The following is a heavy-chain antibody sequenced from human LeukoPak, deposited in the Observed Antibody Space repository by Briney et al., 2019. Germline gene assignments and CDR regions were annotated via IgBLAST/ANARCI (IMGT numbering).Heavy chain of an antibody. J-gene: IGHJ4*02. CDR3: ARALPSTVTRTYYFDY. V-gene: IGHV4-30-4*08. D-gene: IGHD4-17*01. CDR2: IYYSGST. CDR1: GGSISSSSYY. Sequence: SETLSLTCTVSGGSISSSSYYWGWIRQPPGKGLEWIGYIYYSGSTYYNPSLKSRVTISVDTSKNQFSLKLSSVTAADTAVYYCARALPSTVTRTYYFDYWGQGTLVTVSS.